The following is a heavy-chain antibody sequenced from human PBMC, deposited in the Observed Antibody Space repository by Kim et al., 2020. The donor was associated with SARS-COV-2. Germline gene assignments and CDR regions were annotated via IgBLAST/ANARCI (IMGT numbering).Heavy chain of an antibody. CDR2: IKSKTDGGTT. CDR3: TTAGRCSSTSCYAGDAFDI. V-gene: IGHV3-15*01. J-gene: IGHJ3*02. D-gene: IGHD2-2*01. Sequence: GGSLRLSCAASGFTFSNAWMSWVRQAPGKGLEWVGRIKSKTDGGTTDYAAPVKGRFTISRDDSKNTLYLQMNSLKTEDTAVYYCTTAGRCSSTSCYAGDAFDIWGQGTMVTVSS. CDR1: GFTFSNAW.